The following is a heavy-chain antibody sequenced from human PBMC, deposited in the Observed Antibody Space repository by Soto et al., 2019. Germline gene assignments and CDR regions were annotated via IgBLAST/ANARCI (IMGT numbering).Heavy chain of an antibody. CDR3: ARDLAYIREY. V-gene: IGHV1-18*01. D-gene: IGHD3-10*01. CDR1: GYTFASYA. Sequence: ASVKVSCKASGYTFASYAISWMRQAPGQGREWMGWISAYNGNTNYAQKLQGRVTMTTDTSTSTAFMEMRSLTSDDTAVYYCARDLAYIREYWGQGTQVTVPS. CDR2: ISAYNGNT. J-gene: IGHJ4*02.